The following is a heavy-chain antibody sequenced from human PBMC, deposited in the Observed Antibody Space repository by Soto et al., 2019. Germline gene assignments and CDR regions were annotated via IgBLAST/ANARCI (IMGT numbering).Heavy chain of an antibody. Sequence: EDQLVESGGGLVQPGGSLRLSCAVSGFSVTSNHMTWVRPAPGKGLEWVSLLYSGGATDYADSVKVRLTISRDNSENTLPLQMNSLRGEDTAIFYCLKNYGAVWGQGTTVTVSS. D-gene: IGHD3-16*01. CDR1: GFSVTSNH. CDR2: LYSGGAT. CDR3: LKNYGAV. V-gene: IGHV3-66*01. J-gene: IGHJ6*02.